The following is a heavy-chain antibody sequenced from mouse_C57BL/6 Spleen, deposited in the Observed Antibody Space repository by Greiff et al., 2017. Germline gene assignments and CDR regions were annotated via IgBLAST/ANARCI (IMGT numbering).Heavy chain of an antibody. CDR1: GYTFTDYY. J-gene: IGHJ2*01. D-gene: IGHD1-1*01. V-gene: IGHV1-26*01. Sequence: EVQLQQSGPELVKPGASVKISCKASGYTFTDYYMNWVKQSHGKSLEWIGDINPNNGGTSYNQKFKGKATLTVDKSSSTAYMELRSLTSEDSAVYYCARHYYGSSYAYFDYWGQGTTLTVSS. CDR3: ARHYYGSSYAYFDY. CDR2: INPNNGGT.